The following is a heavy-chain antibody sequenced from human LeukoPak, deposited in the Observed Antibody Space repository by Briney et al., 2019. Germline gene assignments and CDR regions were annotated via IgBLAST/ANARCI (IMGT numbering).Heavy chain of an antibody. CDR3: ARGAVLPYYVFWSGYYTPSYYYYGMDV. J-gene: IGHJ6*02. Sequence: ASVKVSCKASGYTFTSYDINWVRQATGQGLEWMGWMNPNSGNTGYAQKFQGRVTMTRNTSISTAYMELSSLRSEDTAVYYCARGAVLPYYVFWSGYYTPSYYYYGMDVWGQGTTVTFSS. D-gene: IGHD3-3*01. CDR1: GYTFTSYD. V-gene: IGHV1-8*01. CDR2: MNPNSGNT.